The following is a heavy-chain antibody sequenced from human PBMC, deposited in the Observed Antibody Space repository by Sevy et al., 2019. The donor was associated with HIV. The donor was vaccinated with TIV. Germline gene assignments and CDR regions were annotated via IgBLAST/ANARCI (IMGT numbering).Heavy chain of an antibody. D-gene: IGHD2-2*02. J-gene: IGHJ5*02. CDR1: GGSISSYY. V-gene: IGHV4-4*07. Sequence: SETLSLTCTVSGGSISSYYWSWIRQPAGKGLEWIGRIYTSGSTNYNPSLKSRVTMSVDTSKNQFSLKLSSVTAADTAMYYCARDGIAVGYCSSTSCYTGHWFDPWGQGTLVTVSS. CDR3: ARDGIAVGYCSSTSCYTGHWFDP. CDR2: IYTSGST.